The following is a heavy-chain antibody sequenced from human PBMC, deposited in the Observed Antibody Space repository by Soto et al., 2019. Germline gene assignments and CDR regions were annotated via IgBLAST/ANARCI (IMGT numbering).Heavy chain of an antibody. CDR3: AKFFVETGSNSGWPWSFHY. J-gene: IGHJ4*02. CDR1: GFTFSNYA. V-gene: IGHV3-23*01. D-gene: IGHD6-25*01. CDR2: ISGSGGTT. Sequence: EVQLLESGGGLVQPGRSLRLSCAASGFTFSNYAMSWVRQAPGQGLDWVLAISGSGGTTYYADYVKGRFTISRDNSKNTLFLQMNGLRAEDAAVYYCAKFFVETGSNSGWPWSFHYWGQGTLVTVSS.